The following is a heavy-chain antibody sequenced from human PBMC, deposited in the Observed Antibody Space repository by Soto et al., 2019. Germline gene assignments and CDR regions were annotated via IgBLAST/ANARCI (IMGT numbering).Heavy chain of an antibody. D-gene: IGHD4-17*01. CDR3: ARFGTMTD. CDR2: ISAYNGHT. J-gene: IGHJ1*01. V-gene: IGHV1-18*01. CDR1: GYTFTSYG. Sequence: QVQLVQSGAEVKKPGASVKVSCKASGYTFTSYGMSCVRQAPGQGPEWMGWISAYNGHTHYAQKLQARVTMTTVTSTSTAYMELRSVISDDTAVYYCARFGTMTDWCQGTLVTVSS.